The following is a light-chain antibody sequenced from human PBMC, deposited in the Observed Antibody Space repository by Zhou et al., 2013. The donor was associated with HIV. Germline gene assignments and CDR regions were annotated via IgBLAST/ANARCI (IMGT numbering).Light chain of an antibody. V-gene: IGKV1-5*03. Sequence: IQLTQSPSSLSAFVGDTVTITCRASQTISSWLAWYQQKSGKAPKLLIYKTSTLESGVPSRFSGSGSGTEFTLTISSLQPDDFAIYYCQQYNSYSWTFGQGTKVEIK. J-gene: IGKJ1*01. CDR2: KTS. CDR3: QQYNSYSWT. CDR1: QTISSW.